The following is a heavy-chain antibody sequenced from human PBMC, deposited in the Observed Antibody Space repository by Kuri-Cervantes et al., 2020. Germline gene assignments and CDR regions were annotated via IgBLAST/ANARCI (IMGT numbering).Heavy chain of an antibody. CDR1: GYIFTSYG. CDR3: ARSWSSGWRGANDAFDI. D-gene: IGHD6-19*01. CDR2: ISPNSGGT. V-gene: IGHV1-2*02. Sequence: ASVKVSCKASGYIFTSYGISWVRQAPGQGLEWMGWISPNSGGTNYAQKFQGRVTMTRDTSISTAYMELSRLRSDDTAVYYCARSWSSGWRGANDAFDIWGQGTMVTVSS. J-gene: IGHJ3*02.